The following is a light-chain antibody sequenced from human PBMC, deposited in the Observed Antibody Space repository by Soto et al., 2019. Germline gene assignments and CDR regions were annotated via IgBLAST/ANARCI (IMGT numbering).Light chain of an antibody. CDR2: EVN. CDR3: SSHGGNSPYV. CDR1: TSDIGGYNY. V-gene: IGLV2-8*01. J-gene: IGLJ1*01. Sequence: QSALTQRPSASGSPGQSVAISCTGTTSDIGGYNYVSWYQQHPGKAPKLMIYEVNKRPSGVPDRFSGSKSGNTASLTVSGLQAEDEADYYCSSHGGNSPYVFGTGTKLTVL.